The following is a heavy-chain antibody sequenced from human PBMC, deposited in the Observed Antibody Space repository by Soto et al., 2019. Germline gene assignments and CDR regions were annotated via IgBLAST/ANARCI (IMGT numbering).Heavy chain of an antibody. J-gene: IGHJ4*02. V-gene: IGHV3-11*01. CDR3: ARAPPGCGSSGCYFDY. Sequence: GGSLRLSCAASGFTFSDYYMSWIRQAPGKGLEWVSYISSSGSTIYYADSVKGRFTISRDNAKNSLYLQMNSLRAEDTAMYYCARAPPGCGSSGCYFDYWGQGTLVTVSS. D-gene: IGHD6-19*01. CDR1: GFTFSDYY. CDR2: ISSSGSTI.